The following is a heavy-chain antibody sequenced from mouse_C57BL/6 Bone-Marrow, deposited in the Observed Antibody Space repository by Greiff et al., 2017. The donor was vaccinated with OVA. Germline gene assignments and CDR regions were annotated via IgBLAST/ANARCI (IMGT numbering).Heavy chain of an antibody. CDR2: IYPRSGNT. Sequence: QVQLQQSGAELARPGASVKLSCKASGYTFTSYGISWVKQRTGQGLESIGEIYPRSGNTYYNEKFKGKATLTADKSSSTAYMELRSLTSEDAAVYFCARGSSWGYFDYWGQGTTLTVSS. CDR1: GYTFTSYG. D-gene: IGHD1-1*01. J-gene: IGHJ2*01. V-gene: IGHV1-81*01. CDR3: ARGSSWGYFDY.